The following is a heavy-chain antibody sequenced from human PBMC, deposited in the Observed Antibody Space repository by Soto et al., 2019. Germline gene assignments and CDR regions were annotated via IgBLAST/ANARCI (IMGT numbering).Heavy chain of an antibody. D-gene: IGHD3-22*01. Sequence: GGSLRLSCAASGFTFSSYGMHWVRQAPGKGLEWVAVIWYDGSNKYYADSVKGRFTISRDNSKNTLYLQMNSLRAEDTAVYYCARDSTVYYDSSGFLFDYWGQGTLVTVSS. J-gene: IGHJ4*02. CDR1: GFTFSSYG. CDR2: IWYDGSNK. CDR3: ARDSTVYYDSSGFLFDY. V-gene: IGHV3-33*01.